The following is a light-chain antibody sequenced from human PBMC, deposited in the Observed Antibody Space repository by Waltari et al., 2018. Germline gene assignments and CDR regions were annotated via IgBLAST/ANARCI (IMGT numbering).Light chain of an antibody. CDR3: CSYAGSSTPYV. V-gene: IGLV2-23*01. Sequence: QSALTQPASVSGSPGPSIPISCTGTSSYVGSSNLVSWYQQHPGKAPKLMIYEGSKRPSGVSNRFSGSKSGNTASLTISGLQAEDEADYYCCSYAGSSTPYVFGTGTKVTVL. CDR1: SSYVGSSNL. CDR2: EGS. J-gene: IGLJ1*01.